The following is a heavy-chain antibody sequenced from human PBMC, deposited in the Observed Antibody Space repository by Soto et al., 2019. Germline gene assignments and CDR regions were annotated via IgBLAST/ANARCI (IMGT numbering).Heavy chain of an antibody. CDR1: GGSMSNYY. CDR3: ARDGEDKAAAAMVY. Sequence: PSETLSLTCTVSGGSMSNYYWNWIRQPPGKGLEWIGYIYYSGSTNYNPSLKSRVTISLDTPNNQFSLKLSSVIAADTAVYYCARDGEDKAAAAMVYWGQGTLVTVSS. V-gene: IGHV4-59*01. J-gene: IGHJ4*02. CDR2: IYYSGST. D-gene: IGHD6-13*01.